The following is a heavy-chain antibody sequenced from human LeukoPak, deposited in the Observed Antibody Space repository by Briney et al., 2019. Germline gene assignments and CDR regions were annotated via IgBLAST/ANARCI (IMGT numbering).Heavy chain of an antibody. V-gene: IGHV3-23*01. J-gene: IGHJ3*02. D-gene: IGHD2-2*01. Sequence: GGSLRLSCAASGFTFSSYAMSWVRQAPGKGLEWVSAISGSGGSTYYAASVKGRFTISRDNSKNTLYLQMNSLRAEDTAVYYCAKDPGDRDGTFIVVVPAAIHGAFDIWGQGTMVTVSS. CDR1: GFTFSSYA. CDR3: AKDPGDRDGTFIVVVPAAIHGAFDI. CDR2: ISGSGGST.